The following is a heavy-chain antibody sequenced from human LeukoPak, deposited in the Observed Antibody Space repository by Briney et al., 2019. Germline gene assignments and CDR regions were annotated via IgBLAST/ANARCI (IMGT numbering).Heavy chain of an antibody. CDR3: ARDISVWLRIDY. V-gene: IGHV1-46*01. CDR1: GDTFSSYY. CDR2: ITPSGDST. Sequence: GASVKVSCKASGDTFSSYYMHWVRQAPGQGLEWMGIITPSGDSTNYAQKFQGRVTMTRDTSTSTVYMELSSLRSEDTAVYYCARDISVWLRIDYWGQGALVTVSS. J-gene: IGHJ4*02. D-gene: IGHD5-12*01.